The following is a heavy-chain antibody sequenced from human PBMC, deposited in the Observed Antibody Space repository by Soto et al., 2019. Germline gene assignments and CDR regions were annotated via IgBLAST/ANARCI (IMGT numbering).Heavy chain of an antibody. CDR1: GFTLSNYV. CDR3: AKDQSFEWFGKLSPPMDV. CDR2: ISYDGNKK. J-gene: IGHJ6*02. D-gene: IGHD3-3*01. Sequence: GGSLRLSCAASGFTLSNYVMHWVRQAPGKGLEWVARISYDGNKKYYGDSVKGRFTISRDNSKNTLYLQMNSLRAEDMAVYYCAKDQSFEWFGKLSPPMDVWGRGTTVTVSS. V-gene: IGHV3-30*18.